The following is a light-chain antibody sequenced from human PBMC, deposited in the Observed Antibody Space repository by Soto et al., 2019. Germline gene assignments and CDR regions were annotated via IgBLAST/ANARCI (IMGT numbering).Light chain of an antibody. J-gene: IGKJ1*01. CDR3: QQNAITPPWT. CDR2: AAS. Sequence: ELTQSPSYLSASVGDRVILTCRASQSVSRSLNWYQQTAGRPTKLLIFAASSLHSGVPSRFSGAGSGTHFTPTISSLQPEDFATYYCQQNAITPPWTFGQGTKVDIK. CDR1: QSVSRS. V-gene: IGKV1-39*01.